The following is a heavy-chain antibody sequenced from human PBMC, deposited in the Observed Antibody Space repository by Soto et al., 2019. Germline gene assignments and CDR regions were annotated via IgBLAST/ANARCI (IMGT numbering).Heavy chain of an antibody. D-gene: IGHD2-8*01. CDR3: ARLYCYNGIYYRHFDY. CDR1: GYTFSNCW. J-gene: IGHJ4*02. CDR2: IYPGDSDT. V-gene: IGHV5-51*01. Sequence: PGESLKISCKGSGYTFSNCWIGWVRQMPGKGLEWMGIIYPGDSDTKYSPSFEGHVTISADKSITTAYLQWSSLKASDTAMYYCARLYCYNGIYYRHFDYWCQGTQVTVSS.